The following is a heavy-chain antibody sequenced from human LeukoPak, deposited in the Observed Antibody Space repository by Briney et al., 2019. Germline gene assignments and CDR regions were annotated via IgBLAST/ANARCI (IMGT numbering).Heavy chain of an antibody. CDR1: GYTFTSYG. V-gene: IGHV1-18*01. CDR2: ISAYNGNT. J-gene: IGHJ4*02. CDR3: ARTVSCSSTSCYLSDY. Sequence: ASVKVSCKASGYTFTSYGITWMRQPPGQGLEWMGWISAYNGNTNYAQKLQGRVTMTTDTSTSTAYMELRSLRSDDTAVYYCARTVSCSSTSCYLSDYWGQGTLVTVSS. D-gene: IGHD2-2*01.